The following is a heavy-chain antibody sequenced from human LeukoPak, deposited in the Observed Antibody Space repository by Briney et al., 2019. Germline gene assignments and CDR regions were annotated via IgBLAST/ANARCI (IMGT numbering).Heavy chain of an antibody. CDR3: ARDDRYGDFHYFDY. V-gene: IGHV3-48*03. D-gene: IGHD4-17*01. CDR1: GFTFSSFE. J-gene: IGHJ4*02. Sequence: GGSLRLSCAASGFTFSSFELNWVRQAPGKGLEWLSYISSSGSTIYYADSVKGRFTISRDNAKNSLYLQMNSLRAEDTAVYYCARDDRYGDFHYFDYWGQGTLVTVSS. CDR2: ISSSGSTI.